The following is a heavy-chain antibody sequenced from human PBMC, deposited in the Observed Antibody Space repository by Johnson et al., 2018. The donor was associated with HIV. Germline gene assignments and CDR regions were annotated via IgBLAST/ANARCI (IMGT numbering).Heavy chain of an antibody. CDR2: IFTVGDV. CDR3: SRDGRDFVTRGSFGV. J-gene: IGHJ3*01. Sequence: VQLVESGGGLAQPGGSLRLSCAASGITVSSNYMSWVRQAPGKGLEWVSVIFTVGDVYYADSVKGRFTISRDNSKNFLYLQMNSLRPEDTAVYYCSRDGRDFVTRGSFGVCGPGTVVTVSS. V-gene: IGHV3-66*02. D-gene: IGHD3-10*02. CDR1: GITVSSNY.